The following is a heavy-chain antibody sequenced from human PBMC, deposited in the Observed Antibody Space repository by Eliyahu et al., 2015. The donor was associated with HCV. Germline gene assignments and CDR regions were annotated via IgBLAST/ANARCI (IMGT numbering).Heavy chain of an antibody. CDR1: GDSISRGSYH. CDR2: IFVSGST. Sequence: QVQLQESGPGLVKSSQTLSLTCTVSGDSISRGSYHWTWIRQPAGRGLEWIGRIFVSGSTNYNPSLKSRVTISVDTSKNQFSLNLSSVTAADTAVYYCVRVEGGGYCTSPPCFQVGYYYYADVWGKGTTVTVYS. J-gene: IGHJ6*03. V-gene: IGHV4-61*02. CDR3: VRVEGGGYCTSPPCFQVGYYYYADV. D-gene: IGHD2-8*01.